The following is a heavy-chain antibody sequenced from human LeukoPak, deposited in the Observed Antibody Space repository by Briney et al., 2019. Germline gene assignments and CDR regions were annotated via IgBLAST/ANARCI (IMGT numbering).Heavy chain of an antibody. V-gene: IGHV4-59*01. J-gene: IGHJ4*02. Sequence: SETLSLTCTVSGGSIRSYYWSWIRQAPGKGLEWVGYIYGSGSTNYSPSLKSRVTISVDMSKNQFSLKLSSLTAAETAVYYCARSPSSSPYFDYWGQGTLVTVSS. CDR3: ARSPSSSPYFDY. CDR2: IYGSGST. CDR1: GGSIRSYY. D-gene: IGHD6-6*01.